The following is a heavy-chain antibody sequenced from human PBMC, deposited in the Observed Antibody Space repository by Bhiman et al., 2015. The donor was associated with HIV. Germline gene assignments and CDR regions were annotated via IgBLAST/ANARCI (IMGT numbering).Heavy chain of an antibody. V-gene: IGHV3-48*04. CDR3: VRGYTYSNRLLGFDY. D-gene: IGHD5-18*01. CDR1: GFTFSTYN. J-gene: IGHJ4*02. CDR2: ISSTSTTI. Sequence: EVQLVESGGGLVQPGGSLRLSCAASGFTFSTYNMNWVRQAPGKGLEWVSLISSTSTTIFYADSVKGRFTISRDNAKKSLYLQMSSLRAEDTAVYYCVRGYTYSNRLLGFDYWGQGTLVTVSS.